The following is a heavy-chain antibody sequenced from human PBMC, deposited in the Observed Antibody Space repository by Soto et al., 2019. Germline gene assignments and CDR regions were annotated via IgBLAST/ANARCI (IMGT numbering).Heavy chain of an antibody. CDR1: GFAFSNAW. V-gene: IGHV3-15*01. J-gene: IGHJ2*01. Sequence: GGSLRLSCAASGFAFSNAWMSWVRQAPGKGLEWVGRIKSKTDGGTTDYAAPVKGRFTISRDDSKNTLYLQMNSLKTEDTAVYYCTADTYYYDSRAHFDLWGRGTLVTVSS. CDR3: TADTYYYDSRAHFDL. CDR2: IKSKTDGGTT. D-gene: IGHD3-22*01.